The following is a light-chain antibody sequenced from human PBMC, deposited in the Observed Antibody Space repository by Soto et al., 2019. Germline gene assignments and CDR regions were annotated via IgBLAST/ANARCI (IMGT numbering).Light chain of an antibody. CDR3: QQYASWPLT. CDR2: GAS. CDR1: PISSN. Sequence: VVTQSPASLSVSPGDRVTSSCRAGPISSNLAWYQQESGQPPRLLVFGASTRATGVPARFSGSGSGTEFTLTISGLQSEDFAVYFCQQYASWPLTFGGGTKVDIK. J-gene: IGKJ4*01. V-gene: IGKV3-15*01.